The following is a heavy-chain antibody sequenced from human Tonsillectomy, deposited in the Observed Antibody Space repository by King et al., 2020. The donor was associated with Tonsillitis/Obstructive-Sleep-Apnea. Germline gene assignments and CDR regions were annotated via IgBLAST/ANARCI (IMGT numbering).Heavy chain of an antibody. J-gene: IGHJ4*02. CDR3: ARVVDDFWSGTPPKYYFDY. D-gene: IGHD3-3*01. CDR2: INHSGST. CDR1: GGSFSGYY. Sequence: VQLQQWGAGLLKPSETLSLTCAVYGGSFSGYYWSWIRQPPGKGLEWIGEINHSGSTNYNPSLKSRVTISVDTSKNQFSLKLSSVTAADTAVYYCARVVDDFWSGTPPKYYFDYWGQGTLVTVSS. V-gene: IGHV4-34*01.